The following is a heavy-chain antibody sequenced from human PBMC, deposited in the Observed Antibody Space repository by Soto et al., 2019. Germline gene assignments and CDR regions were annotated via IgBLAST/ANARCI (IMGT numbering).Heavy chain of an antibody. J-gene: IGHJ6*02. D-gene: IGHD3-10*01. Sequence: GSLQLAFAPPVFTLSPYAMRWFRPDTGKGLEWVSSISGSGGSTNYADSVKGRFTVSRDNSKRTLSLQVNSLREEDTAIYYCAKGLRRLLRTQYYYGLDVWGRGTTVTVSS. CDR1: VFTLSPYA. V-gene: IGHV3-23*01. CDR3: AKGLRRLLRTQYYYGLDV. CDR2: ISGSGGST.